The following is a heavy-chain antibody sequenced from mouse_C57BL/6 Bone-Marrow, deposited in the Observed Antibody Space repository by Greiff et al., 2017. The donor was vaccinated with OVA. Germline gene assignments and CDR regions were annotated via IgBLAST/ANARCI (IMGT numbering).Heavy chain of an antibody. CDR3: ARIAPDRNWYFDV. Sequence: QVTLKESGPGILQPSQTLSLTCSFSGFSLSTFGMGVGWIRQPSGKGLEWLVHIWWDDAKSYHPALKSRLTISKDTSKNQVFLKIANVDTADTATYYCARIAPDRNWYFDVWGTGTTVTVSS. CDR2: IWWDDAK. CDR1: GFSLSTFGMG. V-gene: IGHV8-8*01. J-gene: IGHJ1*03.